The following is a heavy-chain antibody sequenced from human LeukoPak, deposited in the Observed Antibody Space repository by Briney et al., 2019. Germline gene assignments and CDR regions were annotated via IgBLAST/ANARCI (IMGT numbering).Heavy chain of an antibody. V-gene: IGHV4-59*08. D-gene: IGHD6-19*01. J-gene: IGHJ6*02. CDR2: IYYSGST. CDR1: GGSIGSYY. Sequence: SETLSLTCTVSGGSIGSYYWSWIRQPPGKGLEWIGCIYYSGSTNYNPSLKSRVTISVDTSKNQFSLKLSSVTAADTAVYYCARAHIAVAGYYYYGMDVWGQGTTVTVSS. CDR3: ARAHIAVAGYYYYGMDV.